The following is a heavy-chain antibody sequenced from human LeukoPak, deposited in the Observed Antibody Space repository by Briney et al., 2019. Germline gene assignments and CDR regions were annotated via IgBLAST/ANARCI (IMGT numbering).Heavy chain of an antibody. J-gene: IGHJ5*02. CDR3: ARTYPDSSGYP. CDR1: GGSISSSSYY. CDR2: IYYSGST. D-gene: IGHD3-22*01. V-gene: IGHV4-39*07. Sequence: SETLSLTCTVSGGSISSSSYYWGWIRQPPGKGLEWIGNIYYSGSTYYSSSLKSRVIISVDTSKNQFSLKLSSVTAADTAVYYCARTYPDSSGYPWGQGTLVTVSS.